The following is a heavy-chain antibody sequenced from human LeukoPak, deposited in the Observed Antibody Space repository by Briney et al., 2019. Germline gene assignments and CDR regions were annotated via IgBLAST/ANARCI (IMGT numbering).Heavy chain of an antibody. CDR2: IYSDGNT. CDR1: GFTVSSIY. J-gene: IGHJ5*02. Sequence: GGSLRLSCAVSGFTVSSIYMSWVRQAPGKGLEWVSFIYSDGNTYYADSVKGRFTLSRDSSRNTLYLQMNSLRVDDTAVYYCGEAQNSSSWNDHGGQETLVTVSS. CDR3: GEAQNSSSWNDH. V-gene: IGHV3-53*01. D-gene: IGHD6-13*01.